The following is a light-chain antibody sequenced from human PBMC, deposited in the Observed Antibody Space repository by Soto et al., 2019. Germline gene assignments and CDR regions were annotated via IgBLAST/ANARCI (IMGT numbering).Light chain of an antibody. CDR2: DAS. CDR3: QLYHDAALS. CDR1: HDISNN. V-gene: IGKV1-33*01. J-gene: IGKJ4*01. Sequence: DIQLTQSPSSLSASVGDRVTITCQTRHDISNNLNWYQQKPGKAPKLLIYDASNLEPGVPSRFSGSGSGTDFAFSINSLQPEDIATYYCQLYHDAALSFGGGTRVDI.